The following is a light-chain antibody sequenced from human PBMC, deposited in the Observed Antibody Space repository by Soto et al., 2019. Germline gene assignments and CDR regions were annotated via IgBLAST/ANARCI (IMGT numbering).Light chain of an antibody. CDR2: WAS. V-gene: IGKV4-1*01. Sequence: DIVMTQSPDSLAVSLGERATINCKSSQNVLYSSNNKNYLAWYQQKPGQPPKLLIYWASTRESGVPDRFSGSGSGTDFTLHISSLQAEDVAVYYCQQYYSTPRTFGQGTKVEIK. J-gene: IGKJ1*01. CDR3: QQYYSTPRT. CDR1: QNVLYSSNNKNY.